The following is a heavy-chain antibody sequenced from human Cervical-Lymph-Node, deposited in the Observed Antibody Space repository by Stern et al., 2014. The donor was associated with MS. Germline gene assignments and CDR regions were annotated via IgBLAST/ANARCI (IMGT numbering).Heavy chain of an antibody. CDR1: GITLDGYT. Sequence: VQLGQSGGGLVRPRGSLRLSCAASGITLDGYTMNWVRQAPGRGLEWISSISASSNYIYYADSVRGRFTISRDNSKNSLHLQMNNLRAEDTAVYYCATEKIAVGTPYFDNWGQGTQVTVSA. CDR3: ATEKIAVGTPYFDN. D-gene: IGHD6-19*01. J-gene: IGHJ4*02. V-gene: IGHV3-21*01. CDR2: ISASSNYI.